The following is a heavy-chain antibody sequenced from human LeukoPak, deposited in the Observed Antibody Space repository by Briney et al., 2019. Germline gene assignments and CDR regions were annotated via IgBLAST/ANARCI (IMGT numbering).Heavy chain of an antibody. CDR2: IYYSGST. Sequence: SETLSLTCTVSGGSISSYYWSWIRQPSGKGLEWIGHIYYSGSTNYNPSLKSRVTISVDTSKNQFSLKLSSVTAADTAVYYCARAPGGCYSSSCLDYWGQGTLVTVSS. D-gene: IGHD6-13*01. CDR3: ARAPGGCYSSSCLDY. CDR1: GGSISSYY. J-gene: IGHJ4*02. V-gene: IGHV4-59*01.